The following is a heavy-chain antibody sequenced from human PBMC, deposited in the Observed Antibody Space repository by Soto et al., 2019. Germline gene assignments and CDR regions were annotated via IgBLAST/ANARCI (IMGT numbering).Heavy chain of an antibody. D-gene: IGHD2-8*01. CDR3: ARSQTVDCTNGVCYKDYYYYMDV. CDR1: GYTFAGYY. Sequence: ASVKVSCKASGYTFAGYYMHWVRQAPGQGLEWMGWINPNSGGTNYAQKFQGWVTMTRDTSISTAYMELSGLRSDDTAVYYCARSQTVDCTNGVCYKDYYYYMDVWGKGTTVTVSS. V-gene: IGHV1-2*04. CDR2: INPNSGGT. J-gene: IGHJ6*03.